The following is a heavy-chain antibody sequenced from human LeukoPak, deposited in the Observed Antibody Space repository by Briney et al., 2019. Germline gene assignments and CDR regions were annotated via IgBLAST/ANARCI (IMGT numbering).Heavy chain of an antibody. CDR3: AREKMRRYSYGYAH. CDR1: GGSISSFY. D-gene: IGHD5-18*01. CDR2: IDYTGSGST. J-gene: IGHJ4*02. V-gene: IGHV4-59*12. Sequence: SETLSLTCTVSGGSISSFYWNWIRQPPGKGLEWIGYIDYTGSGSTKYNASLRSRVTISVDTSKNQFSLKVSSVTAADTAVYYCAREKMRRYSYGYAHWGQGTLVTVSS.